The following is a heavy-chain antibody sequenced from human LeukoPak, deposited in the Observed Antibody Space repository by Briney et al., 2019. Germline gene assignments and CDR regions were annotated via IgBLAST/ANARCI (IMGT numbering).Heavy chain of an antibody. CDR2: ISSSSSYT. V-gene: IGHV3-11*06. Sequence: GGSLRLSCAASGFTFSDYYMSWIRQAPGKGLEWVSYISSSSSYTNYADSVKGRFTISRDNAKNSPYLQMNSLRAEDTAVYYCARDQQWDGMDVWGKGTTVTVSS. CDR3: ARDQQWDGMDV. D-gene: IGHD6-19*01. J-gene: IGHJ6*04. CDR1: GFTFSDYY.